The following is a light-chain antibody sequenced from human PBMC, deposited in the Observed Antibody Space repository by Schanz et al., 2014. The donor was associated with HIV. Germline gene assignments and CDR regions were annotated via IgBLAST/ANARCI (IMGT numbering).Light chain of an antibody. CDR1: QTVNPYS. J-gene: IGKJ1*01. Sequence: EIVLTQSPGTLSLSPGERATLSCRASQTVNPYSLAWYQQKRGQAPRLLIYGASTRATGIPDRFSGSASGTDFTLTISRVEPEDYAVYHCQQYGSLPWTFGQGTKVEVK. V-gene: IGKV3-20*01. CDR3: QQYGSLPWT. CDR2: GAS.